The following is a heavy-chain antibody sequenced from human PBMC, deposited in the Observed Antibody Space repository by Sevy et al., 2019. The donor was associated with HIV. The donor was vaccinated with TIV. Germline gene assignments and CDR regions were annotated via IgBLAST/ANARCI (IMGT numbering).Heavy chain of an antibody. J-gene: IGHJ4*02. CDR2: LKNDVYGGRV. CDR1: GFTFGDYC. Sequence: GGSLRLSCTASGFTFGDYCMSWVRQAPGKGLEWVAFLKNDVYGGRVDHAAAVRGRFVISRDDSKTSAYLQMNDLKTKDTGVYYCTRWKAAQSILDYWGQGALVTVSS. V-gene: IGHV3-49*04. D-gene: IGHD6-13*01. CDR3: TRWKAAQSILDY.